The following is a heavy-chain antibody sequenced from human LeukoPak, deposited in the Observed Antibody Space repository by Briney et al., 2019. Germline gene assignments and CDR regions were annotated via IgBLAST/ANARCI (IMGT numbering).Heavy chain of an antibody. J-gene: IGHJ6*03. CDR1: GGTFSSCA. CDR2: IIPIFGTA. Sequence: SVKVSCKASGGTFSSCAISWVRQAPGQGLEWMGGIIPIFGTANYAQKFQGRVTITADESTSTAYMELSSLRSEDTAVYYCARVLSLYYYYYMDVWGKGTTVTVSS. D-gene: IGHD2/OR15-2a*01. V-gene: IGHV1-69*13. CDR3: ARVLSLYYYYYMDV.